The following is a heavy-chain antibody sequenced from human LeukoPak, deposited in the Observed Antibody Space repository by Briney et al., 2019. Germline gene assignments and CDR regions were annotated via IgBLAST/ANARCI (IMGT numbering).Heavy chain of an antibody. CDR1: GGSISSYY. Sequence: SETLSLTCTVSGGSISSYYWSWIRQPPGKGLEWIGYIYYSGSTNYNPSLKSRVTISVDTSKNQFSLKLSSVTAADTAVYYCARIGYCSSTSCLGDDYWGQGTLVTVSS. J-gene: IGHJ4*02. CDR2: IYYSGST. CDR3: ARIGYCSSTSCLGDDY. D-gene: IGHD2-2*01. V-gene: IGHV4-59*01.